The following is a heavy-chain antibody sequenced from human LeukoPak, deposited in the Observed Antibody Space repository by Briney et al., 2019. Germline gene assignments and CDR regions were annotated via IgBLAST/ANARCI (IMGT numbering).Heavy chain of an antibody. V-gene: IGHV3-30-3*01. CDR2: ISYDGSNK. CDR1: GFTFSSYA. D-gene: IGHD1-14*01. J-gene: IGHJ3*02. Sequence: PGRSLRLSCAASGFTFSSYAMHWVRQAPGKGLEWVAVISYDGSNKYYADSVKGRFTISRDNSKNTLYLQMNSLRAEDTAVYYCARDGRYSERAFGIWGQGTMVTVSS. CDR3: ARDGRYSERAFGI.